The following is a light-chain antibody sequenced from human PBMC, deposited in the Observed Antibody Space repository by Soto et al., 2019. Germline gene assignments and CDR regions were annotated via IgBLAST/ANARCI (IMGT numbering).Light chain of an antibody. CDR2: EVS. CDR3: SSQTSSSTLV. V-gene: IGLV2-14*01. CDR1: GNDVGAYNY. Sequence: QSALTQPRSVSGSPGQSVTISCTGTGNDVGAYNYVSWYQQHPGRPPKLMIYEVSNRPSGVSNRFSGSKSGNTASLTISGLQAEDEADYHCSSQTSSSTLVFGGGTKVTVL. J-gene: IGLJ3*02.